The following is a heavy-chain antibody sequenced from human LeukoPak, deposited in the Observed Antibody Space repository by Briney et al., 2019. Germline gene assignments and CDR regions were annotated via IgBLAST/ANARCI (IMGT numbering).Heavy chain of an antibody. Sequence: GGSLRLSCAASGFTFSSYGMHWVRQAPGKGLEWVAFIRYDGSNKYYADSVKGRFTISRDNSKNTLYLQMNSLRAEDTAVYYCAKGAQGYCSSTSCYTGPFHWGQGTLVTVSS. CDR1: GFTFSSYG. D-gene: IGHD2-2*02. V-gene: IGHV3-30*02. CDR2: IRYDGSNK. J-gene: IGHJ4*02. CDR3: AKGAQGYCSSTSCYTGPFH.